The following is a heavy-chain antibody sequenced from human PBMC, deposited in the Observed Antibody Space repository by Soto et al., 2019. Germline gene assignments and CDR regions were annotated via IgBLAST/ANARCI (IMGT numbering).Heavy chain of an antibody. CDR2: IYNDGTT. V-gene: IGHV3-66*01. J-gene: IGHJ2*01. CDR1: GFTVSSNY. CDR3: ARDAGPEYFGR. Sequence: GGSLRLSCEVSGFTVSSNYMSWVRQAPGKGLEWVSVIYNDGTTSYGDSVKGRFTISRDNAENMLYLQLNNLRADDTAVYYCARDAGPEYFGRWGRGTLGSISS.